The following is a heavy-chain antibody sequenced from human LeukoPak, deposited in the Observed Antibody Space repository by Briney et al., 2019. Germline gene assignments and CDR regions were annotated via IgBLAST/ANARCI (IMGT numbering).Heavy chain of an antibody. Sequence: GGSLRLSCAASGFTFSSYAMSWVRQAPGKGLEWVSAISGSGGSTYYADSVKGRFTISRDNSKNTLYLQMNSLRAEDTAVYYCAKDFWGYRSGWYPFDYWGQGTLVTVSS. J-gene: IGHJ4*02. CDR1: GFTFSSYA. D-gene: IGHD6-19*01. CDR3: AKDFWGYRSGWYPFDY. CDR2: ISGSGGST. V-gene: IGHV3-23*01.